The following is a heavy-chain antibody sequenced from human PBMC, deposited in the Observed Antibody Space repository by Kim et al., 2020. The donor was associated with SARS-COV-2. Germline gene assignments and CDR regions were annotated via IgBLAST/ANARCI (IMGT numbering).Heavy chain of an antibody. J-gene: IGHJ6*02. D-gene: IGHD3-22*01. CDR1: GFTFSSYD. Sequence: GGSLRLSCAASGFTFSSYDMHWVRQATGKGLEWVSAIGTAGDTYYPGSVKGRFTISRENAKNSLYLQMNSLRAGDTAVYYCARWGYYDSSGYKPLYGMDVWGQGTTVTVSS. CDR2: IGTAGDT. CDR3: ARWGYYDSSGYKPLYGMDV. V-gene: IGHV3-13*01.